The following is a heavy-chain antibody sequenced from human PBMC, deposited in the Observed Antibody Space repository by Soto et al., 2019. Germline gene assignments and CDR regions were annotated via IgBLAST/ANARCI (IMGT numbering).Heavy chain of an antibody. CDR3: ARERGSSAYYYYMDV. CDR2: IWYDGSNK. Sequence: GGSLRLSCAASGFTFSSYGMHWVRQAPGKGLEWVAVIWYDGSNKYYADSVKGRFTISRDNSKNTLYLQMNSLRAEDMAVYYCARERGSSAYYYYMDVWGNGTTVTVSS. J-gene: IGHJ6*03. V-gene: IGHV3-33*01. CDR1: GFTFSSYG. D-gene: IGHD6-6*01.